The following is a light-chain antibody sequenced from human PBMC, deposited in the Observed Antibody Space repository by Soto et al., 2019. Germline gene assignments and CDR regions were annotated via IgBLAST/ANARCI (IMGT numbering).Light chain of an antibody. J-gene: IGLJ1*01. CDR2: DVS. CDR3: RSYPGSPRYV. V-gene: IGLV2-11*01. CDR1: SSDVGGYNY. Sequence: QSALTQPRSVSGSPGQSVTISCTGTSSDVGGYNYVSWYQQHPGKAPKVMIYDVSERPSGVPDRFSGSKSGNTASLTISGLQAEDEAEYSCRSYPGSPRYVFGTGTKLTVL.